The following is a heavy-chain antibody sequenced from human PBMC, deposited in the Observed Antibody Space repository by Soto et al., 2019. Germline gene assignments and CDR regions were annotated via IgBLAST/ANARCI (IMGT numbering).Heavy chain of an antibody. J-gene: IGHJ4*02. Sequence: SETLSLTCTVSGRSISSVNYYWSWIRQPPGKGLEWIGYIYYSGSTYYNPSLRSRVTISVDTSKNQFSLDLSSVTAADTAVYYCATMGTPVTGLYYFDYWGQGTLVTVSS. D-gene: IGHD4-17*01. CDR2: IYYSGST. V-gene: IGHV4-30-4*01. CDR1: GRSISSVNYY. CDR3: ATMGTPVTGLYYFDY.